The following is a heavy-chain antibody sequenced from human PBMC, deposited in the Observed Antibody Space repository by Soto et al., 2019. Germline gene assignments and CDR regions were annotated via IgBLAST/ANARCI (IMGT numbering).Heavy chain of an antibody. CDR2: ISYDGSNK. J-gene: IGHJ4*02. CDR1: GFTFSSYG. Sequence: PGGSLRLSCAASGFTFSSYGMHWVRQAPGKGLEWVAVISYDGSNKYYADSVKGRFTISRDNSKNTLYLQMNSLRAEDTAVYYCAKVYYGDYYFDYWGQGTLVTVSS. D-gene: IGHD4-17*01. CDR3: AKVYYGDYYFDY. V-gene: IGHV3-30*18.